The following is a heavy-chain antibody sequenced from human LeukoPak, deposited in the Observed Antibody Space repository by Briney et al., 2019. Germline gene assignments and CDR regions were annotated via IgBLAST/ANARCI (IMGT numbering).Heavy chain of an antibody. Sequence: GGSLRLSCAASGFTFSSYSMNWVRQAPGKGLEWVSYISSSSSTIYYADSVKGRFTISRDNAKNSLYLQMNSLRAEDTAVYYCARDSTDTMVDAFDIWGQGTMVTVSS. D-gene: IGHD3-10*01. CDR2: ISSSSSTI. CDR1: GFTFSSYS. V-gene: IGHV3-48*01. J-gene: IGHJ3*02. CDR3: ARDSTDTMVDAFDI.